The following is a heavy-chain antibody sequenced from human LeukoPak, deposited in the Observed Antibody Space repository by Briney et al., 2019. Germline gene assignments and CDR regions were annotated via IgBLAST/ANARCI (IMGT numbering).Heavy chain of an antibody. J-gene: IGHJ4*02. Sequence: PSETLSLTCTVSGGSISGYYWGWIRQPPGKGLEWIGSIYHSGSTYYNPSLKSRVTISVDTSKNQFSLKLSSVTAADTAVYYCARVESSGYLYWGQGTLVTVSS. CDR3: ARVESSGYLY. CDR2: IYHSGST. V-gene: IGHV4-38-2*02. D-gene: IGHD6-19*01. CDR1: GGSISGYY.